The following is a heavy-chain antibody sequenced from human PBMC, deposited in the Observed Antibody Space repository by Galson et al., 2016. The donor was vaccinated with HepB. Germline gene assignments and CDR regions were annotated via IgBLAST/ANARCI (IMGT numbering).Heavy chain of an antibody. V-gene: IGHV4-39*07. CDR3: ARLGGAYTRGGMDV. J-gene: IGHJ6*02. Sequence: WIRQTPGKGLAWMGSINYSGSTYYNPSFKSRLTMSQDTSKNQHYMKLYSVTAADTALYYCARLGGAYTRGGMDVWGQGITVTVSS. D-gene: IGHD3-16*01. CDR2: INYSGST.